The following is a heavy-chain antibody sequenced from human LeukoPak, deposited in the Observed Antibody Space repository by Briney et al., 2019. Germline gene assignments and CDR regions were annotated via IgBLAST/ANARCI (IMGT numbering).Heavy chain of an antibody. J-gene: IGHJ4*02. Sequence: GGSLRLSCAASGFAFNTYWMHWVRQAPGTGLVWVSRINGDGSSTSYADFVKGRFTISRDNAKNTLYLQMNSLRAEGTAVYYCARDSPLTPFDYWGQGTLVTVSS. D-gene: IGHD4-23*01. CDR3: ARDSPLTPFDY. V-gene: IGHV3-74*01. CDR2: INGDGSST. CDR1: GFAFNTYW.